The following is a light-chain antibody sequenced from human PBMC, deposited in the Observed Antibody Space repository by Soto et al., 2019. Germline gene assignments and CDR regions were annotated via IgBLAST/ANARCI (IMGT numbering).Light chain of an antibody. CDR1: QSVSSY. CDR2: DTS. CDR3: QPYDNWPLT. J-gene: IGKJ4*01. V-gene: IGKV3-15*01. Sequence: EFVLTQSPATLSFSPGERATLSCRASQSVSSYLAWYQQKPGQAPRLLIYDTSTRATGVPARFSGSRSEPEFTLTINSLQSEDFAIYYCQPYDNWPLTFGGGTKVEIK.